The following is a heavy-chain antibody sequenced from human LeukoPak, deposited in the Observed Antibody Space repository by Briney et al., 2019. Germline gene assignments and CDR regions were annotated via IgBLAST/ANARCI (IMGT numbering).Heavy chain of an antibody. CDR3: ASLRDRITARGGY. CDR1: GFSFNIHG. CDR2: ISSTASDI. D-gene: IGHD6-6*01. Sequence: GGTLKLSCVASGFSFNIHGMNWVRQAPGKGLEWVSFISSTASDIYYADSVKGRFTISRDNSKNTLYLQMNSLRAEDTAVYYCASLRDRITARGGYWGQGTLVTVSS. V-gene: IGHV3-21*01. J-gene: IGHJ4*02.